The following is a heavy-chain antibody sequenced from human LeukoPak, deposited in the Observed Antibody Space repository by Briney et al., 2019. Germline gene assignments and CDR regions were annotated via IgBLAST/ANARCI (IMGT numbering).Heavy chain of an antibody. V-gene: IGHV4-34*01. CDR2: INHSGST. J-gene: IGHJ6*02. Sequence: SETLSLTCAVYGGSFSGYYWGWIRQPPGKGLEWIGEINHSGSTNYNPSLKSRVTISVDTSKNQFSLKLSSVTAADTAVYYCARDDYGMDVWGQGTTVTVSS. CDR1: GGSFSGYY. CDR3: ARDDYGMDV.